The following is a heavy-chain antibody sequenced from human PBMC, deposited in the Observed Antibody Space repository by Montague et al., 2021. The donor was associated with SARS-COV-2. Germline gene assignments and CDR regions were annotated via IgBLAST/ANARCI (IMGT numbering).Heavy chain of an antibody. Sequence: SETLSLTCTVSGGSISRSSYYWGWIRQLPGKGLEWIGSMYYSGSTYYNASLKSRVTISVDTSKNQFSLKLNSVTAADTAVYYCARHGWNDSGSFHFDYWGQGTLVTVSS. V-gene: IGHV4-39*01. CDR2: MYYSGST. D-gene: IGHD3-10*01. J-gene: IGHJ4*02. CDR1: GGSISRSSYY. CDR3: ARHGWNDSGSFHFDY.